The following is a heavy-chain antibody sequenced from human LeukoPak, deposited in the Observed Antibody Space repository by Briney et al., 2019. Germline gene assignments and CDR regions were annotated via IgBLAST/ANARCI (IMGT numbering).Heavy chain of an antibody. J-gene: IGHJ4*02. CDR1: GGSISSYY. Sequence: ASETLSLTCTVSGGSISSYYWTWTRQPAGKGLEWIGRFYSTGSTNYNPSLKSRVTMSVDTSKNQFSLKLSSVTAADTAVYYCARDQYSGSLDYWGQGTLVTVSS. V-gene: IGHV4-4*07. CDR3: ARDQYSGSLDY. D-gene: IGHD1-26*01. CDR2: FYSTGST.